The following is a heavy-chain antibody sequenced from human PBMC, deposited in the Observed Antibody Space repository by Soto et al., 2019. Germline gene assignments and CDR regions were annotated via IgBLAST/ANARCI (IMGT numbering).Heavy chain of an antibody. J-gene: IGHJ5*02. V-gene: IGHV1-69*02. Sequence: SVKVSCKASGGTFSSYTISWVRQAPGQGLEWMGRIIPILGIANYAQKFQGRVTITADKSTSTAYMELSSLRSEDTAVYYCARAGYCSGGSCYSSTFDPWGQGTLVTV. D-gene: IGHD2-15*01. CDR1: GGTFSSYT. CDR3: ARAGYCSGGSCYSSTFDP. CDR2: IIPILGIA.